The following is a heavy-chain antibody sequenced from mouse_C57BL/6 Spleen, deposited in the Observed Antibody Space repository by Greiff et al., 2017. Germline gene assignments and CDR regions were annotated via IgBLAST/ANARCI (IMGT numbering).Heavy chain of an antibody. D-gene: IGHD2-1*01. Sequence: QVQLQQPGAELVRPGTSVKLSCKASGYTFTSYWMHWVKQRPGQGLEWIGVIDPSDSYTNYNQKFKGKATLTVDTSSSTAYMQLSSLTSEDAAVYYGARDGNYEGWYFDVWGTGTTVTVSS. CDR2: IDPSDSYT. CDR1: GYTFTSYW. V-gene: IGHV1-59*01. CDR3: ARDGNYEGWYFDV. J-gene: IGHJ1*03.